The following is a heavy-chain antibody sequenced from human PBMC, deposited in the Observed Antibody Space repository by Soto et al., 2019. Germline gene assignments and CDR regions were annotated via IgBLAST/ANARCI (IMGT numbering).Heavy chain of an antibody. CDR3: ARRTNYSIRQGIDS. D-gene: IGHD6-13*01. CDR1: GGSISSGGYY. Sequence: QVQLQESGPGLVKPSQTLSLTCTVSGGSISSGGYYWSWIRQQPGKGLEWIGYIYYSGSTYYNPSRKSGVTRVVDTSKNQCSQKLSSVAAADTAVDCCARRTNYSIRQGIDSWGEGTLVTVSS. V-gene: IGHV4-31*03. J-gene: IGHJ4*02. CDR2: IYYSGST.